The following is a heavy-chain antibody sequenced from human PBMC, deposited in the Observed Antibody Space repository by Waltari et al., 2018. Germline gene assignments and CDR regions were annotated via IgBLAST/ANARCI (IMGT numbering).Heavy chain of an antibody. CDR1: GCTFSSYA. D-gene: IGHD3-3*01. V-gene: IGHV1-69*05. Sequence: QVQLVQSGAEVQKPGSSVKVSCKASGCTFSSYAICWVRQAPGQGLEWMGGIIPIFGTANYAQKFQGRVTITTDESTSTAYMELSSLRSEDTAVYYCASLRNYDFRNNGMDVWGQGTTVTVSS. CDR3: ASLRNYDFRNNGMDV. CDR2: IIPIFGTA. J-gene: IGHJ6*02.